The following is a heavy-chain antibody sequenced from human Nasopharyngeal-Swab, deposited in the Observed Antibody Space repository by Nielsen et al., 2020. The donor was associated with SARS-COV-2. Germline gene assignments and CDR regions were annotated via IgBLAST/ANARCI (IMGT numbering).Heavy chain of an antibody. CDR3: VRDESGAFDI. CDR1: GFTFTTYS. D-gene: IGHD3-10*01. Sequence: GESLKISCAASGFTFTTYSMTWVRQAPGQGLEWVANVKQDGGEKFYLDSVKDRFTISRDNAKSSLYLQMTSLRAEDTAVYYCVRDESGAFDIWGQGTMVTVSS. J-gene: IGHJ3*02. V-gene: IGHV3-7*01. CDR2: VKQDGGEK.